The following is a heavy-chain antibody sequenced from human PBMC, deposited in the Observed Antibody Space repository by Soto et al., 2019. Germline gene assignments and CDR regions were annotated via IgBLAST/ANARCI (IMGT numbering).Heavy chain of an antibody. CDR1: GDSASSNTAA. Sequence: PSQTLSLTCAISGDSASSNTAAWNWIRSSPSRGLEWLGRTYYRSNWRHDYAVSVKSRITVNPDTSKNHFSLQLNSVTPDDTAVYYCARGVAGSGFDLWGQGTLVTVS. CDR3: ARGVAGSGFDL. D-gene: IGHD6-19*01. J-gene: IGHJ4*02. V-gene: IGHV6-1*01. CDR2: TYYRSNWRH.